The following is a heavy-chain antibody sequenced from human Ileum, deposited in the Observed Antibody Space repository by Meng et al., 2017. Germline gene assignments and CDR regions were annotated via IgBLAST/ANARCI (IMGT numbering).Heavy chain of an antibody. CDR1: GDSINRGDHY. Sequence: QVQLQESGPGLVKPSQTLSLTCPVSGDSINRGDHYWTWSRQPPGKGPEWMGYIYSSGRTYYTPSLKGRLTISADTSQSTFSLKLNSVTATDTAVYFCAKATYLGSGYYFDYWGQGALVTVSS. D-gene: IGHD3-10*01. CDR2: IYSSGRT. J-gene: IGHJ4*02. CDR3: AKATYLGSGYYFDY. V-gene: IGHV4-30-4*01.